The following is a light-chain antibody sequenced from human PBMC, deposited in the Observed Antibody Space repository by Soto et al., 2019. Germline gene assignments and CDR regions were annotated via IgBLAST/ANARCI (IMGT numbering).Light chain of an antibody. Sequence: DIQMTQSPSSLSASVGDRVTITCRASQGMSGYLNWSQQQPWKAPKLLIYATSTLQSGVPSRFSGNGSGTDFTLTIRSLQTEDFATYLSKQNYITPYTYGQGNKLEIK. CDR1: QGMSGY. CDR3: KQNYITPYT. V-gene: IGKV1-39*01. CDR2: ATS. J-gene: IGKJ2*01.